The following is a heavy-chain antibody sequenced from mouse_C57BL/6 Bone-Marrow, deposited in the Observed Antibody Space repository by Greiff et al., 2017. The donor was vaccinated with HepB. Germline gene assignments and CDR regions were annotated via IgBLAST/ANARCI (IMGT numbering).Heavy chain of an antibody. CDR3: AREGGIYYYGSSFFWYFDV. D-gene: IGHD1-1*01. CDR1: GFTFSSYA. Sequence: EVKLMESGEGLVKPGGSLKLSCAASGFTFSSYAMSWVRQTPEKRLEWVATISDGGSYTYYPDNVKGRFTISRDNAKNNLYLQMSHLKSEDTAMYYCAREGGIYYYGSSFFWYFDVWGTGTTVTVSS. J-gene: IGHJ1*03. CDR2: ISDGGSYT. V-gene: IGHV5-4*01.